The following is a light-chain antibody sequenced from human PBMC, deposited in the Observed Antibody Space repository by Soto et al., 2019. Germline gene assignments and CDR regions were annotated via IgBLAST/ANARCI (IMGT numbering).Light chain of an antibody. V-gene: IGKV1-5*03. CDR3: QQYDSYWT. CDR2: EAS. J-gene: IGKJ1*01. CDR1: HSISSS. Sequence: DIQMTQSPSTLSASVGDRVTITCRASHSISSSLAWYQQKPGKAPKVLIYEASNLQRGVPTRFSGGGFGTDVTLTISSVQPDDFATYYCQQYDSYWTFGQGTKVEIK.